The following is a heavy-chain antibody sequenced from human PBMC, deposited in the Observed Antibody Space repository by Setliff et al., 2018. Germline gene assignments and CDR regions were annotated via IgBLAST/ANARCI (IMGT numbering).Heavy chain of an antibody. D-gene: IGHD6-19*01. CDR2: VSYDDRPT. CDR1: GFTFSTYA. CDR3: ARDRLGNSGWFDFDF. V-gene: IGHV3-30*01. Sequence: GGSLRLSCAASGFTFSTYAIHWVRQGPGKGLEWVAIVSYDDRPTYYADSVKGRFTISRDNSRNTLYLQMNSLGPEDTAVYYCARDRLGNSGWFDFDFWGQGTLVTVSS. J-gene: IGHJ4*02.